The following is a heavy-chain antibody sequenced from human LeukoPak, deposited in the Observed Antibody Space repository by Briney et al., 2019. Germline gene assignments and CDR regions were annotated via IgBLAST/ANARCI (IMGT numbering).Heavy chain of an antibody. J-gene: IGHJ6*02. D-gene: IGHD3-22*01. CDR3: ARTHYYESSYGMDV. CDR1: GFNLSNKY. V-gene: IGHV3-66*01. Sequence: QPGGSLILSCAASGFNLSNKYMSGVRQAPGKGLGGVSFISIGGSTYYADSVKGRFTLARDNSKNTLYLQMNSLRAEDTAVYYCARTHYYESSYGMDVWGQGTTVIVFS. CDR2: ISIGGST.